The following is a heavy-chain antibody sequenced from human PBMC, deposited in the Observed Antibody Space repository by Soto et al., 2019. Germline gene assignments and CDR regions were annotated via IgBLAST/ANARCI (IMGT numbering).Heavy chain of an antibody. J-gene: IGHJ5*02. CDR1: GGTFSSYA. D-gene: IGHD4-17*01. CDR3: AREVGNDYGDYVPWFDP. CDR2: IIPIFGTA. Sequence: SVKVSCKASGGTFSSYAISWVRQAPRQGLEWMGGIIPIFGTANYAQKFQGRVTITADESTSTAYMELSSLRSEDTAVYYCAREVGNDYGDYVPWFDPWGQGTLVTVSS. V-gene: IGHV1-69*13.